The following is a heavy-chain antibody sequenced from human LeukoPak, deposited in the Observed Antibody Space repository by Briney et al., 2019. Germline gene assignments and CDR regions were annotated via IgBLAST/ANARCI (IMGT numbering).Heavy chain of an antibody. CDR2: ISAYNGNT. CDR1: GYTFTSYG. J-gene: IGHJ5*02. D-gene: IGHD6-19*01. Sequence: ASVKVSCKASGYTFTSYGISWVRQAPGQGLEWMGWISAYNGNTNYAQKLQGRVTMTTDTSTSTAYMELRSLRSDDTAVYYCARDQAGATYSSGWYPSGGFDPWGQGTLVTVSS. CDR3: ARDQAGATYSSGWYPSGGFDP. V-gene: IGHV1-18*01.